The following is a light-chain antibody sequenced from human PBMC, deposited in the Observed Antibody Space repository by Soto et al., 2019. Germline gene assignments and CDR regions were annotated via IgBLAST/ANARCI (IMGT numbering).Light chain of an antibody. V-gene: IGKV1-39*01. CDR1: HGISSY. Sequence: DIQLTQSPSFLSASVGDRVTITCRASHGISSYLGWYQQKPGKAPEVLLYVASVLKDGVSSRFSGSGYGTDFTLTITSLQPEDFAMYYCQQSFGSPPITFGQGTRLEIK. J-gene: IGKJ5*01. CDR3: QQSFGSPPIT. CDR2: VAS.